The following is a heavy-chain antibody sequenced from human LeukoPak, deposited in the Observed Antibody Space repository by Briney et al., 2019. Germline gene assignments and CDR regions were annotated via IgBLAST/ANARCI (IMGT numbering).Heavy chain of an antibody. V-gene: IGHV3-20*04. D-gene: IGHD4-23*01. CDR1: GFTFDDYG. Sequence: GGSLRLSCAASGFTFDDYGMSWVRQAPGKGLEWVSGINWNGGSTGYADSVKGRFTISRDNAKNSLYLQMNSLRAEDSAVYYCAKDHGRAVVYYFDYWGQGTLVTVSS. CDR2: INWNGGST. J-gene: IGHJ4*02. CDR3: AKDHGRAVVYYFDY.